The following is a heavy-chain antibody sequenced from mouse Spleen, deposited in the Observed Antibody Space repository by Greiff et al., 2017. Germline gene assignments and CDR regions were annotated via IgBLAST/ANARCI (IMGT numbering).Heavy chain of an antibody. CDR1: GFTFSDYY. V-gene: IGHV5-16*01. CDR2: INYDGSST. CDR3: ARVLWPYYFDY. D-gene: IGHD1-1*02. J-gene: IGHJ2*01. Sequence: EVKLMESEGGLVQPGSSMKLSCTASGFTFSDYYMAWVRQVPEKGLEWVANINYDGSSTYYLDSLKSRFIISRDNAKNILYLQMSSLKSEDTATYYCARVLWPYYFDYWGQGTTLTVSS.